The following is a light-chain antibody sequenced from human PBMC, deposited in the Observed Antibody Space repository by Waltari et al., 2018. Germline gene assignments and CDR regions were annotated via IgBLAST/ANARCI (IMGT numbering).Light chain of an antibody. Sequence: EIVLTQSPATLSLSPGERATLSCRASQSVSSYLAWYQQTPGQAPRLLIYDASNRATAIPARFSGSGSGTDFTLTISSLEPEDFAVYYCQQRSNWPPEVTFGQGTRLEIK. J-gene: IGKJ5*01. CDR1: QSVSSY. CDR3: QQRSNWPPEVT. CDR2: DAS. V-gene: IGKV3-11*01.